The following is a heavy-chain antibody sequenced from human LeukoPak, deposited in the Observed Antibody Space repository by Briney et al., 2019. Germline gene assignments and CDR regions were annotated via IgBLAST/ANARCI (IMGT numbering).Heavy chain of an antibody. CDR1: GGSISNSNYY. J-gene: IGHJ5*02. V-gene: IGHV4-39*01. D-gene: IGHD6-13*01. CDR3: VRQTYSSSWYRTGWFDP. Sequence: SETLSLTCTVSGGSISNSNYYWGWIRQPPGKGLEWIGSIYYSGSTFYSPSLKSRVTISVDTSKNQFSLKLSSVTAADTAVYYCVRQTYSSSWYRTGWFDPWGQGTLVTVSS. CDR2: IYYSGST.